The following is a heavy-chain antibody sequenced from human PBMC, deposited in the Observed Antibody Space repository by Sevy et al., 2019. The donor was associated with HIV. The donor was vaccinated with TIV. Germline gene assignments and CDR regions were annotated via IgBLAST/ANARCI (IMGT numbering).Heavy chain of an antibody. CDR1: GFTFSNAW. CDR3: TTDLWCYCSSTSCSKLDAFDI. CDR2: IKSKTDGGTT. Sequence: GGSLRLSCAASGFTFSNAWMSWVRQAPGKGLEWVGRIKSKTDGGTTDYAAPVKGRFTISRDDSKNTLYLQMNSLKSEDTAVYYGTTDLWCYCSSTSCSKLDAFDIWGQGTMVTVSS. V-gene: IGHV3-15*01. J-gene: IGHJ3*02. D-gene: IGHD2-2*01.